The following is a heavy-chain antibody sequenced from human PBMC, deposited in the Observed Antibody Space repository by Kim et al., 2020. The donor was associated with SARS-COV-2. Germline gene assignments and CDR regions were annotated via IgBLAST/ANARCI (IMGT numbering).Heavy chain of an antibody. J-gene: IGHJ4*02. CDR3: ARGHLDLVY. CDR2: ISTSGTTV. V-gene: IGHV3-11*04. Sequence: GGSLRLSCAFSGLTFSDFFMSWIRQTPGKGLEWVSYISTSGTTVSYADSVKGRFTISRDNAQNSLYLQMNSLRAEDTAVYYCARGHLDLVYWGQGSLVT. CDR1: GLTFSDFF.